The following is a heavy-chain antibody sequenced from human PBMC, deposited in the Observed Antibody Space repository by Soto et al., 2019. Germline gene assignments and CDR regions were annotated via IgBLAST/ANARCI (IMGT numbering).Heavy chain of an antibody. CDR3: ARPGIVGATADAFDI. V-gene: IGHV1-69*13. CDR1: GGTFSSYA. Sequence: ASVKVSCKASGGTFSSYAISWVRQAPGQGLEWMGGIIPIFGTANYAQKFQGRVTITADESTSTAYMELSSLRSEDTAVYYCARPGIVGATADAFDIWGQGTMVTVSS. J-gene: IGHJ3*02. D-gene: IGHD1-26*01. CDR2: IIPIFGTA.